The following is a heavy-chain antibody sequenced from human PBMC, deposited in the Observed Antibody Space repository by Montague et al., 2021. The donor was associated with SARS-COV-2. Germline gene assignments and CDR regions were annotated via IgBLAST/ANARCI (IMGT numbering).Heavy chain of an antibody. CDR1: GGSLSGYY. Sequence: SETLSLTCAVSGGSLSGYYWSWSRQPPRKGLEWIGEINHSGSTNXXPSLNSRVTITLDPTKNQFSLKLRSVTAADTAVYYCARGRRRYNWRDETSYCYGMDVWGQGTTVTVSS. CDR2: INHSGST. CDR3: ARGRRRYNWRDETSYCYGMDV. D-gene: IGHD1-1*01. J-gene: IGHJ6*02. V-gene: IGHV4-34*01.